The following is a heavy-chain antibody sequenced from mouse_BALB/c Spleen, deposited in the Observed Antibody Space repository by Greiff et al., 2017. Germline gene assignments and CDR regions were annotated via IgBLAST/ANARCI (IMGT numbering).Heavy chain of an antibody. J-gene: IGHJ2*01. D-gene: IGHD2-2*01. V-gene: IGHV14-3*02. CDR3: ARRLYGYSDYFGY. CDR1: GFNIKDTY. CDR2: IDPANGNT. Sequence: VQLQQSGAELVKPGASVKLSCTASGFNIKDTYMHWVKQRPEQGLEWIGRIDPANGNTKYDPKFQGKATITADTSSNTAYLQLSSLTSEDTAVYYCARRLYGYSDYFGYWGQGTTLTVSS.